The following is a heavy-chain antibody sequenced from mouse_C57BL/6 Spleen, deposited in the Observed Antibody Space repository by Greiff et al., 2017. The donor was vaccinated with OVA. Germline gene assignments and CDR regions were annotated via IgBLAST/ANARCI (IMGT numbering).Heavy chain of an antibody. CDR1: GFTFSNYW. J-gene: IGHJ3*01. D-gene: IGHD1-1*01. V-gene: IGHV6-3*01. CDR3: IGSSSAY. Sequence: EVKVEESGGGLVQPGGSMKLSCVASGFTFSNYWMNWVRQSPEKGLEWVAQIRLKSDNYATHYAESVKGRFTISRDDSKSSVYLQMNNLRAEDTGIYYCIGSSSAYWGQGTLVTVSA. CDR2: IRLKSDNYAT.